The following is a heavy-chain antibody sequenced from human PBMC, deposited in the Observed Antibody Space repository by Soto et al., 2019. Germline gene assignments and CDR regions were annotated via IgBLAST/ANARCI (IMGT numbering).Heavy chain of an antibody. J-gene: IGHJ4*02. D-gene: IGHD1-7*01. CDR3: ARGAPLRTGTTDFGY. Sequence: QVQLVQSGAEVKKPGSSVKVSCKASGGTFSSYAISWVRQAPGQGLEWMGGIIPIFGTANYAQKFQGRVTITADESTSTAYMELSSLRSEDTGVYYGARGAPLRTGTTDFGYWGQGTLGTVSS. CDR1: GGTFSSYA. CDR2: IIPIFGTA. V-gene: IGHV1-69*01.